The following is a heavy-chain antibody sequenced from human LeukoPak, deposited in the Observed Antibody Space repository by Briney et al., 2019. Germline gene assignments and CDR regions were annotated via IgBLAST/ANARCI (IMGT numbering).Heavy chain of an antibody. J-gene: IGHJ4*02. V-gene: IGHV4-30-4*01. CDR3: ARDTSYYYDSSGDPLSY. D-gene: IGHD3-22*01. Sequence: SQTLSLTCTVSGGSISSGDYYWSWIRQPPGKGLEWIGYIYYSESTYYNPSLKSRVTISVDTSKNQFSLKLSSVTAADTAVYYCARDTSYYYDSSGDPLSYWGQGTLVTVSS. CDR1: GGSISSGDYY. CDR2: IYYSEST.